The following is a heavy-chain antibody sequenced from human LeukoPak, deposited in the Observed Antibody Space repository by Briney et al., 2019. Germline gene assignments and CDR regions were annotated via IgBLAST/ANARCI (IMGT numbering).Heavy chain of an antibody. V-gene: IGHV3-21*01. CDR1: RFTFSSHS. CDR3: AELGITMIGGV. D-gene: IGHD3-10*02. J-gene: IGHJ6*04. CDR2: ISSSSIYI. Sequence: PGGSLRLSCAASRFTFSSHSMNWVRQAPGKGLEWVSSISSSSIYIYYADSVKGRFTISRDNAKNSLYLQMNSLRAEDTAVYYCAELGITMIGGVWGKGTTVTISS.